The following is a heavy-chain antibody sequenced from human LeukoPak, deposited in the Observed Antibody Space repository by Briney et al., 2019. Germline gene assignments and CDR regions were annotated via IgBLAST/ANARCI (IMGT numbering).Heavy chain of an antibody. CDR3: AKGVGGQQLSSMDV. V-gene: IGHV3-23*01. Sequence: TGGSLRLSCAASGFTFRSYPMSWLRHVPGKGLEWVSAISGSGGSTYYADSVKGRFTISRDNSKNTLYLQMNSLRAEDTAVYYCAKGVGGQQLSSMDVWGQGTTVTVSS. CDR2: ISGSGGST. CDR1: GFTFRSYP. D-gene: IGHD6-13*01. J-gene: IGHJ6*02.